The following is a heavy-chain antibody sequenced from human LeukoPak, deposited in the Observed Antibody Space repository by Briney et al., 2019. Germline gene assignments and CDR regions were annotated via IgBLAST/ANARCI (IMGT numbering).Heavy chain of an antibody. CDR2: LDCDDDK. J-gene: IGHJ4*02. V-gene: IGHV2-70*11. Sequence: SGPTLVNPTQTLTLTCTFSGFSLSTSGMCVGWIRQPPGKALEWLARLDCDDDKYYSTSLKTRLTISKDTSKNQVVLTMTNMDPVDTAAYYCARCGRSLSLDYWGQGTLVTVSS. D-gene: IGHD1-26*01. CDR3: ARCGRSLSLDY. CDR1: GFSLSTSGMC.